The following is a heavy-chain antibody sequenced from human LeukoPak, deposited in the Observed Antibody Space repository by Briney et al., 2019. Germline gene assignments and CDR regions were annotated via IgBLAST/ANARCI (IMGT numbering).Heavy chain of an antibody. V-gene: IGHV3-13*01. D-gene: IGHD6-13*01. CDR3: TRSIAAAGPYYYYYYGMDV. J-gene: IGHJ6*02. CDR2: IGTAGDT. CDR1: GFTFSSYD. Sequence: GGSLRLSCAASGFTFSSYDMHWVRQATGKGLEWVSVIGTAGDTYYPGSVKGRFTISRENAKNSLYLQMNSLRAGDTAVYYCTRSIAAAGPYYYYYYGMDVWGQGTTVTVSS.